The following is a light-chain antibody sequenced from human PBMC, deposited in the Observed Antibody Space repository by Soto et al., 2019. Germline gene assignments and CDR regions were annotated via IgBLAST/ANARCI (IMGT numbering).Light chain of an antibody. CDR3: QQYGSSRWT. CDR1: QNVISN. CDR2: GAS. J-gene: IGKJ1*01. V-gene: IGKV3-20*01. Sequence: EIVMTQSPGTLSVSPGERATLSCRASQNVISNLAWYQQRPGQAPRLLIYGASSRATGIAARFSGSGSGTDFTLTISRLEPEDFAVYYCQQYGSSRWTFGQGTKVDIK.